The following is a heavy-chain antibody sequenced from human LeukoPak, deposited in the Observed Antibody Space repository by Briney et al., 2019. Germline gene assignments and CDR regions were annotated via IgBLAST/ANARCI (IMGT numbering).Heavy chain of an antibody. CDR1: GFTFGDYA. J-gene: IGHJ4*02. D-gene: IGHD6-13*01. Sequence: GGSLRLSCTASGFTFGDYAMSWVRQAPGKGLEWVGFIRSKAYGGTTEYAASVKGRFTISRDDSKSIAYLQMNSLKTEDTAVYYCTRYSSSWQILDYWGQGNLVTVSS. CDR3: TRYSSSWQILDY. CDR2: IRSKAYGGTT. V-gene: IGHV3-49*04.